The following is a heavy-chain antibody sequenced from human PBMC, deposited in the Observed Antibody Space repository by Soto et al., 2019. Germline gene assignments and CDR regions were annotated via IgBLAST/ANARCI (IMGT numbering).Heavy chain of an antibody. D-gene: IGHD3-3*01. V-gene: IGHV3-7*01. Sequence: GSLRLSCAASGFTFSSYWMSWVRQAPGKGLEWVANIKQDGSEKYYVDSVKGRFTISRDNAKNSLYLQMNSLRAEDTAVYYCASYVSAPDFWSGYGYYYYYMDVWGKGTTVTVSS. J-gene: IGHJ6*03. CDR2: IKQDGSEK. CDR1: GFTFSSYW. CDR3: ASYVSAPDFWSGYGYYYYYMDV.